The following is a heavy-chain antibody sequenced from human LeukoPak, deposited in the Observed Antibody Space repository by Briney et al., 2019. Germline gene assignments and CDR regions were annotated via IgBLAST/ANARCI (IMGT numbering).Heavy chain of an antibody. CDR1: GGSISSSSYY. Sequence: SETLSLTYTVSGGSISSSSYYWSWIRQPPGKGLEWIGEINHSGSTNYNPSLKSRVTISVDTSKNQFSLKLSSVTAADTAVYYCARGRYSYGRSGWFARPLDYWGQGTLVTVSS. V-gene: IGHV4-39*07. CDR2: INHSGST. D-gene: IGHD5-18*01. J-gene: IGHJ4*02. CDR3: ARGRYSYGRSGWFARPLDY.